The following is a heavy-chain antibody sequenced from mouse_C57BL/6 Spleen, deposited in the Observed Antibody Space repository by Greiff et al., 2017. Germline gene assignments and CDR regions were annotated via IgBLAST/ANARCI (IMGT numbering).Heavy chain of an antibody. Sequence: QVQLQQPGAELVMPGASVKLSCKASGYTFTSYWMHWVKQRPGQGLEWIGEIDPSDSYTNYNQKFKGKSTLTVDKSSSTAYMQLSSLTSEDSAVYYCARKGGYYDYDAGYYYAMDYWGQGTSVTVSS. D-gene: IGHD2-4*01. CDR3: ARKGGYYDYDAGYYYAMDY. CDR1: GYTFTSYW. J-gene: IGHJ4*01. CDR2: IDPSDSYT. V-gene: IGHV1-69*01.